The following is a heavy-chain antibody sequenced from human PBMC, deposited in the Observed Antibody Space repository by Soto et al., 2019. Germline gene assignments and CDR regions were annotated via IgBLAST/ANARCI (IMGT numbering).Heavy chain of an antibody. CDR2: IIPIFGTA. CDR1: GGTFSSYA. D-gene: IGHD2-8*01. CDR3: AAGDVPDIVLMVYAIPYYYGMDV. V-gene: IGHV1-69*13. Sequence: SVKVSCKASGGTFSSYAISWVRQAPGQGLEWMGGIIPIFGTANYAQKFQGRVTITADESTSTAYMELSSLRSEDTAVYYCAAGDVPDIVLMVYAIPYYYGMDVWGQGTTVTVSS. J-gene: IGHJ6*02.